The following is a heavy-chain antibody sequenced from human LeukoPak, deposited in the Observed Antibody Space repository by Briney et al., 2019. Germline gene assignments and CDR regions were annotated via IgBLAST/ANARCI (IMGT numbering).Heavy chain of an antibody. Sequence: GESLRLSCASSGFDFSNFWMSWVRQAPGKGLEWVANIDEDGSSDYYVDSVKGRFTISRDNVKNSIYLHINSLRGDDTAVYHCARDARADDYRLDYFDYWGQGSLVTVSS. CDR1: GFDFSNFW. J-gene: IGHJ4*02. V-gene: IGHV3-7*01. CDR3: ARDARADDYRLDYFDY. D-gene: IGHD5-12*01. CDR2: IDEDGSSD.